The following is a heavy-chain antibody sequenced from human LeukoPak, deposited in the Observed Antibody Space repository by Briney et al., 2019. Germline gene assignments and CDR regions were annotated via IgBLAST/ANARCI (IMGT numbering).Heavy chain of an antibody. J-gene: IGHJ4*02. CDR2: IWYDGSNK. CDR1: GFTFSSYG. Sequence: PGGSLRLSCAASGFTFSSYGMHWVRQAPGKGLEWVAAIWYDGSNKYYADSVKGRFTISRDNSKNTLYLQMNSLRAEDTAVYYCARGASYASGPYYFDYWGQGTLVTVSS. V-gene: IGHV3-33*01. CDR3: ARGASYASGPYYFDY. D-gene: IGHD2-8*01.